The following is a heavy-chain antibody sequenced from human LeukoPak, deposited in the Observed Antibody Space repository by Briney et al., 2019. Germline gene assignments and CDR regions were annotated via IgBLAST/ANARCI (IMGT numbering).Heavy chain of an antibody. CDR3: AKEDRRGRHFDY. V-gene: IGHV3-9*01. CDR2: ISWNSGSI. J-gene: IGHJ4*02. D-gene: IGHD3-16*01. CDR1: GFTFDDYA. Sequence: GRPLRLSCAASGFTFDDYAMHWVRQAPGKGLEWVSGISWNSGSIGYADSVKGRFTISRDNAKNSLYLQMNSLRAEDTALYYCAKEDRRGRHFDYWGQGTLVTVSS.